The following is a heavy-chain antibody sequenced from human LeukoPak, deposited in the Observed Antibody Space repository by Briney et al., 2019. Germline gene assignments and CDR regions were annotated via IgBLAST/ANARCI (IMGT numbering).Heavy chain of an antibody. J-gene: IGHJ4*02. CDR3: ATYRYCTNGVCYRFDY. Sequence: GGSLRLSCAASGFTFTNYFMTWVRQAPGRGLEWVANINEDGSEKNYVGSVKGRFTISRDNAKNSLYLQMNSLRAEDTAVYYCATYRYCTNGVCYRFDYWGQGTLVTVSS. CDR1: GFTFTNYF. V-gene: IGHV3-7*01. CDR2: INEDGSEK. D-gene: IGHD2-8*01.